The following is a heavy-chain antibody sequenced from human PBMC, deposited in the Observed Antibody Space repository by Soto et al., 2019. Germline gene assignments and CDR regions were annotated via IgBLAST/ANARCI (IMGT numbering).Heavy chain of an antibody. Sequence: ASVKVSCKASGYTFTSYDINWVRQATGQGLEWMGWMNPNSGNTGYAQKFQGRVTMTRNTSISTAYMELSSLRSEDTAVYYCARAAYYDFWSGYHAYYYYGMDVWGQGTTVTV. CDR3: ARAAYYDFWSGYHAYYYYGMDV. CDR1: GYTFTSYD. CDR2: MNPNSGNT. V-gene: IGHV1-8*01. D-gene: IGHD3-3*01. J-gene: IGHJ6*02.